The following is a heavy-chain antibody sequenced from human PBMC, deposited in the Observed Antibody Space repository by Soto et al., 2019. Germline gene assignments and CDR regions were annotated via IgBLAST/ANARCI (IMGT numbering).Heavy chain of an antibody. V-gene: IGHV3-23*01. D-gene: IGHD2-15*01. J-gene: IGHJ4*02. Sequence: GSLRLSCAASGFTFSSYAMSWVRQAPGKGLEWVSAISGSGDSTYYVDSVKGRFTISRDNSKNTLYLQVNSLRAEDTAVYYCAKRGSGCSGGSCYYYYYMDVWGRVGIEYYFDYWGQGTLVT. CDR3: AKRGSGCSGGSCYYYYYMDVWGRVGIEYYFDY. CDR1: GFTFSSYA. CDR2: ISGSGDST.